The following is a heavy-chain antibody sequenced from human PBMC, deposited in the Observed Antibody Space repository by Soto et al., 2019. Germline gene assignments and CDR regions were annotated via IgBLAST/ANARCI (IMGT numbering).Heavy chain of an antibody. V-gene: IGHV3-33*08. Sequence: LRLSCAASGFTFSGYGMHWVRQAPGKGLEWVAAISNDGRTKYYADSVKGRFTISRDNSKGTLDLQMNSLRAEDTAVYYCARDSSGWYFWFDPWGQGTLVTVSS. CDR3: ARDSSGWYFWFDP. J-gene: IGHJ5*02. CDR1: GFTFSGYG. D-gene: IGHD6-19*01. CDR2: ISNDGRTK.